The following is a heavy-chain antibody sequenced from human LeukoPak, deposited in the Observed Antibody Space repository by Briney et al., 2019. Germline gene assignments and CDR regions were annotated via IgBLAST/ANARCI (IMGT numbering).Heavy chain of an antibody. Sequence: GGSLRLSCAPSGFTFSTHTMHWVRQAPGKGLEWVAVISDDGSTKYYADSVKGRFTISRDNSKNMLYLQMNSLRAEDSAVYYCARDLIAVTGTGFWFDPRGQGTLVTVSS. CDR2: ISDDGSTK. V-gene: IGHV3-30-3*01. D-gene: IGHD6-19*01. CDR1: GFTFSTHT. J-gene: IGHJ5*02. CDR3: ARDLIAVTGTGFWFDP.